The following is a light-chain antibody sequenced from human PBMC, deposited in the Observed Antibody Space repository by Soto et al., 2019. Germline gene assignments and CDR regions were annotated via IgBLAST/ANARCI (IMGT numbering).Light chain of an antibody. CDR3: QQRSNWPLT. CDR2: DAS. V-gene: IGKV3-11*01. CDR1: QSVSSY. J-gene: IGKJ4*01. Sequence: EIVLTQSPATVSLSPGERATLSCRASQSVSSYLACYKQKPGQAPRLLIYDASSRATGIPARFSGSGSGTDFTLTISSLEPEDFAVYYCQQRSNWPLTFGGGTKVEIK.